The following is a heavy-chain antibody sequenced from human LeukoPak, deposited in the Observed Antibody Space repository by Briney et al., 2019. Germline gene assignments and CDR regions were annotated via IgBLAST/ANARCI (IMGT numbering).Heavy chain of an antibody. CDR2: IRHSGST. Sequence: SGTLSLTCAVSGDSISDSDWWTWVRQPPGKGLEWIGEIRHSGSTNYNPSLKSRVTISVDKSKNQFSLKLNSVTAADTAVYYCAPLGYCSGDDCHRPYWGQGALVTVSS. J-gene: IGHJ4*02. CDR3: APLGYCSGDDCHRPY. CDR1: GDSISDSDW. V-gene: IGHV4-4*02. D-gene: IGHD2-15*01.